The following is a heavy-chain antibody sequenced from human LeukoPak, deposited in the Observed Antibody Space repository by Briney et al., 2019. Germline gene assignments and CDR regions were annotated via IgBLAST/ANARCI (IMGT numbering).Heavy chain of an antibody. Sequence: GGSLRLSCAASGFTVSSNYMSWVRQAPGKGLEWVSVIYSGGSTYYADSVKGRFTISRDNSKNTLYLQMNSLRAEDTAVYYCARDGGYCSGGSCSSFDYWGQGTLVTVSS. CDR1: GFTVSSNY. D-gene: IGHD2-15*01. J-gene: IGHJ4*02. CDR2: IYSGGST. V-gene: IGHV3-66*01. CDR3: ARDGGYCSGGSCSSFDY.